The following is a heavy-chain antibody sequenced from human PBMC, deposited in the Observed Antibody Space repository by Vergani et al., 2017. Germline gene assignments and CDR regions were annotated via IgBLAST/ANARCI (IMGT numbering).Heavy chain of an antibody. V-gene: IGHV4-39*01. CDR1: GASIRSSTYY. CDR2: IYYSGST. CDR3: ARHSTVEWLVKLGWIDP. J-gene: IGHJ5*02. D-gene: IGHD6-19*01. Sequence: QLQLQESGPGLVKHSATLSLNCSVSGASIRSSTYYWGWIRQHPGKGLECIASIYYSGSTYYNPSLKSRVTISVDTSKNQFSLKLSSVTAADTAVYFCARHSTVEWLVKLGWIDPWGQGILVTVSS.